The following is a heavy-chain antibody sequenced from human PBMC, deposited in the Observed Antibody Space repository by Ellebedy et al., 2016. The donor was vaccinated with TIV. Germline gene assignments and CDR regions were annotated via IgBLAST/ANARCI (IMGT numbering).Heavy chain of an antibody. CDR2: VYYSGSP. D-gene: IGHD2-21*02. Sequence: MPSETLSLTCSVSGGSVSSTRYYWAWIRQPPGKGLEYIGSVYYSGSPYYNPSFKSRVTLSADTSKNQFPLNLRTVTAADTAVYYCARTDPWQPIDDWGQGILVSVSS. CDR3: ARTDPWQPIDD. J-gene: IGHJ4*02. V-gene: IGHV4-39*01. CDR1: GGSVSSTRYY.